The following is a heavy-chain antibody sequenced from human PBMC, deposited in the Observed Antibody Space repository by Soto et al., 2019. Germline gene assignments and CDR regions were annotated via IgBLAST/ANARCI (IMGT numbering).Heavy chain of an antibody. CDR2: IYHTGNA. CDR1: RDSLGHRRFS. V-gene: IGHV4-39*01. J-gene: IGHJ2*01. D-gene: IGHD1-1*01. Sequence: SGTAALSCTVSRDSLGHRRFSCACICYPPGEGPEWIGSIYHTGNAYYNPSLKSRVTISVDTSKNQFSLKLTSVTAADAALYYCARVFFERNGDPPNCSAFPRRRTSDL. CDR3: ARVFFERNGDPPNCSAFPRRRTSDL.